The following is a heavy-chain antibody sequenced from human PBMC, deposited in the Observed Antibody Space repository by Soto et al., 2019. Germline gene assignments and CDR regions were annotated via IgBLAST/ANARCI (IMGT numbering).Heavy chain of an antibody. CDR2: IYSGGGT. CDR3: ATRMTTAPY. Sequence: EVRLVQSGGGLVQPGGSLRLSCAASLFIVSDYYMSWVRQAPGKGLEWVSLIYSGGGTDYAESVKGRFTISRDNSKNTLYLQMNSVKAEDTGIYYCATRMTTAPYWGQGTVVTVSS. CDR1: LFIVSDYY. V-gene: IGHV3-66*01. D-gene: IGHD1-1*01. J-gene: IGHJ4*02.